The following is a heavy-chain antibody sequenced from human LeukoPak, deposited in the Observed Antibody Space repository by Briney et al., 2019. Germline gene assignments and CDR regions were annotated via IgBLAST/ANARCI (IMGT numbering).Heavy chain of an antibody. V-gene: IGHV3-48*03. CDR2: ISSSDNTI. CDR1: GFTFSSYD. D-gene: IGHD3-10*01. Sequence: PGGSLRLSCAASGFTFSSYDMNWVRQAPGKGLEWVSYISSSDNTIYYADSVKGRFPISRDNAKNSLYLQMNSLRAEDTAVYYCARAPGAYYYGSGSYYNALNYWGQGTLVTVSS. J-gene: IGHJ4*02. CDR3: ARAPGAYYYGSGSYYNALNY.